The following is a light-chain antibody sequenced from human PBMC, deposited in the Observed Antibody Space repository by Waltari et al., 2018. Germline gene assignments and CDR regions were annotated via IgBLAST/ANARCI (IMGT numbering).Light chain of an antibody. V-gene: IGKV1-39*01. J-gene: IGKJ1*01. Sequence: DIQMTQSPSSLSASVGDRVTITCRASQSISSYLNWYQQKPGKAPKLLIYAASSLQSGVPSRFSGSGSGTDFTLTISSLQXXXXXXXXXXQSYSXPRTFGQGTKVEIK. CDR1: QSISSY. CDR2: AAS. CDR3: XQSYSXPRT.